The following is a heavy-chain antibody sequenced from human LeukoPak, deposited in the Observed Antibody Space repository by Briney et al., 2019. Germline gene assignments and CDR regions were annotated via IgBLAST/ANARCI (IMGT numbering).Heavy chain of an antibody. CDR1: GFTFSSSA. J-gene: IGHJ4*02. Sequence: PGGSLRLSCAASGFTFSSSAMSWVRQAPGKGLEWVSAISNNGGYTYYADSVQGRFTISRDNSKSTLCLQMNSLRAEDTAVYYCARGKVSTSCYDYWGQGTLVTVSS. CDR3: ARGKVSTSCYDY. CDR2: ISNNGGYT. V-gene: IGHV3-23*01. D-gene: IGHD2-2*01.